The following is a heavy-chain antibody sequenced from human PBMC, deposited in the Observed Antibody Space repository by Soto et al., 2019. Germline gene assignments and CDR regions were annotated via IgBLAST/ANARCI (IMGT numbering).Heavy chain of an antibody. J-gene: IGHJ6*02. D-gene: IGHD3-3*01. V-gene: IGHV3-30-3*01. CDR2: ISYDGSNK. CDR1: GFTFSSYA. Sequence: XGSLILSCAASGFTFSSYAMHWVRQDPGKGLEWVAVISYDGSNKNYADSVKGRFTISRDNSKNTLYLQMNSLRAEDTAVYYCARGYDFWSGYYYPYGMDVWGQGTTVTVSS. CDR3: ARGYDFWSGYYYPYGMDV.